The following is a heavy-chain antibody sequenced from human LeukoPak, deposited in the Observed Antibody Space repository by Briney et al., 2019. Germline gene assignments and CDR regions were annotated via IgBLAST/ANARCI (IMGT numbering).Heavy chain of an antibody. J-gene: IGHJ4*02. CDR2: IIPIFGTA. V-gene: IGHV1-69*01. CDR3: ASEGSGSYYNVWDDY. CDR1: GGTFSSYA. Sequence: SVKVSCKASGGTFSSYAISWVRQAPGQGLEWMGGIIPIFGTANYAQKFQGRVTITADESTSTAYMELSSLRSEDTAVYYCASEGSGSYYNVWDDYWGQGTLVTVSS. D-gene: IGHD3-10*01.